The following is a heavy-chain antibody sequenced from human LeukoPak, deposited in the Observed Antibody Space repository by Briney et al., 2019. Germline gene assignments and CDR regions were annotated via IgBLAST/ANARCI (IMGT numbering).Heavy chain of an antibody. CDR1: GYTFIAYY. CDR2: LNPKPGGT. Sequence: ASVKDSCKASGYTFIAYYMHWVRQAPGQGLEWMGWLNPKPGGTLYAQKFEGRLTMTRDTSISTAYMELSRLRSDDTAVYHCARAFPWFDPWGQGTLVTVSS. V-gene: IGHV1-2*02. J-gene: IGHJ5*02. CDR3: ARAFPWFDP.